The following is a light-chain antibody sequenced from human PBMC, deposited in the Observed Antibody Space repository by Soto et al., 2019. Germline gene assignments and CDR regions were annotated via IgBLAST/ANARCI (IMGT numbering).Light chain of an antibody. CDR2: EVS. Sequence: QSVLTQPASVSGSPGQSITISCTGTSIDVGGYNYVSWYQQHPGKAPKLMIYEVSNRPSGVSNRFSGSKSGNTASLTISGLQAEDGADYYCSSYTRSRTLVFGGGTKLTVL. J-gene: IGLJ2*01. CDR1: SIDVGGYNY. V-gene: IGLV2-14*01. CDR3: SSYTRSRTLV.